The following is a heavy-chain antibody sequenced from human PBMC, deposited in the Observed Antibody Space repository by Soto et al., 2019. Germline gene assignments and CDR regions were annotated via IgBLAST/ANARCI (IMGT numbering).Heavy chain of an antibody. D-gene: IGHD3-3*01. CDR1: GGSISSGGYY. J-gene: IGHJ3*02. CDR2: IYYSGST. Sequence: NRSLTCTVSGGSISSGGYYWSWIRQHPGKGLEWIGYIYYSGSTYYNPSLKSRVTISVDTSKNQFSLKLSSVTAADTAVYYCARGKRITIFGVGRTDAFDIWGQGTMVTVSS. CDR3: ARGKRITIFGVGRTDAFDI. V-gene: IGHV4-31*03.